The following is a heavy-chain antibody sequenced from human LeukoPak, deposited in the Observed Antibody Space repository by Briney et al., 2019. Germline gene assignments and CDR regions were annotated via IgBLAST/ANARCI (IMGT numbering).Heavy chain of an antibody. V-gene: IGHV3-11*01. J-gene: IGHJ4*02. CDR1: GFTFSDYY. CDR2: ISSSGSTI. Sequence: GGSPRLSCAASGFTFSDYYMSWIRQAPGKGLEWVSYISSSGSTIYYADSVKGRFTISRDNAKNSLYLQMNSLRAEDTAVYYCARSSCSSTSCYGHYFDYWGQGTLVTVSS. D-gene: IGHD2-2*01. CDR3: ARSSCSSTSCYGHYFDY.